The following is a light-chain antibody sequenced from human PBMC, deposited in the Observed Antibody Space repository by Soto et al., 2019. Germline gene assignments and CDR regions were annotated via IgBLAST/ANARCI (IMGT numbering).Light chain of an antibody. V-gene: IGLV7-43*01. Sequence: QAVVTQEPSLTVSPAGTVTLTCASSTGAVTTGNYASWFQQKPGQAPRTLIYTTDNRHSWTPARFSGSLLGGKAALTLSSVQPEDEADYYCLLYFGGAQLVFGGGTKLTVL. CDR3: LLYFGGAQLV. CDR2: TTD. CDR1: TGAVTTGNY. J-gene: IGLJ3*02.